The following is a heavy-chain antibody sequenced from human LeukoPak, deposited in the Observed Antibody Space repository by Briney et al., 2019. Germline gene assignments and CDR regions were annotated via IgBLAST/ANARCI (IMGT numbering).Heavy chain of an antibody. J-gene: IGHJ3*02. D-gene: IGHD5-12*01. CDR1: GFTVSGNY. CDR3: ARDGSASDAFDI. CDR2: IYSAGST. V-gene: IGHV3-53*01. Sequence: GSLRLSCAASGFTVSGNYMSWVRQAPGKGLEWVSLIYSAGSTYYADSVKGRFTISRDNSKNTLFLQMNSLRAEDTAVYYCARDGSASDAFDIWGQGTMVTVSS.